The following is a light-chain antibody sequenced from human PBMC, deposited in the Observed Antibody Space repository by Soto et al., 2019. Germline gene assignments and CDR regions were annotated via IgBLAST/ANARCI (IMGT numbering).Light chain of an antibody. CDR3: SLYSTSVV. Sequence: QSVLTQSASVSGSPGQSITISCTGTSSDVGDYNFVSWYQQQPGKAPRLIIYEVSNRPSGVSTRFSGSKSGNTASLTISGLQAEDEADYYCSLYSTSVVFGGGTKLPVL. J-gene: IGLJ2*01. CDR1: SSDVGDYNF. CDR2: EVS. V-gene: IGLV2-14*01.